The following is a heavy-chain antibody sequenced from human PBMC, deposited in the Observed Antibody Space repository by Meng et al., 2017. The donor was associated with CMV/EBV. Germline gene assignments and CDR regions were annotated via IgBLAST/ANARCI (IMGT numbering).Heavy chain of an antibody. D-gene: IGHD1-20*01. J-gene: IGHJ6*02. CDR3: ARDAPGITGTRSYYYYYCMDV. Sequence: SVKVSCKASGGTFSSYAISWVRQAPGQGLEWMGGIIPIFGTANYAQKFQGRVTITTDKSTSTAYMELSSLRSEDTAVYYCARDAPGITGTRSYYYYYCMDVWGQGTTVTVSS. CDR1: GGTFSSYA. V-gene: IGHV1-69*05. CDR2: IIPIFGTA.